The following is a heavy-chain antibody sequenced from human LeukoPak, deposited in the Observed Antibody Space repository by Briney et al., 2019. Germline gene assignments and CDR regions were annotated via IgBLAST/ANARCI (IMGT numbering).Heavy chain of an antibody. J-gene: IGHJ6*02. CDR2: ISGSGGST. CDR3: AKSKYGDYALYYYYYGMDV. D-gene: IGHD4-17*01. CDR1: GFTFSSYA. V-gene: IGHV3-23*01. Sequence: GGSLRLSCAASGFTFSSYAMSWVRQAPGKGLEWVSAISGSGGSTYYADSVKGRFTISRDNSKNTLYLQMNSLRAEDTAVYYCAKSKYGDYALYYYYYGMDVWGQGTTVTVSS.